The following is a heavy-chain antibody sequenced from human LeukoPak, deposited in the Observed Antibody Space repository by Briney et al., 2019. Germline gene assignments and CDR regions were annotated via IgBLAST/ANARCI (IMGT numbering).Heavy chain of an antibody. Sequence: PSETLSLTCAVYGGSFSGYYWSWIRQPPGKGLEWIGEINHSGSTNYNPSLKSRVTISVDTSKNQFSLKLSSVTAADTAVYYCARLRKYYDILRWFDPWGQGTLVTVSS. D-gene: IGHD3-9*01. CDR3: ARLRKYYDILRWFDP. J-gene: IGHJ5*02. V-gene: IGHV4-34*01. CDR1: GGSFSGYY. CDR2: INHSGST.